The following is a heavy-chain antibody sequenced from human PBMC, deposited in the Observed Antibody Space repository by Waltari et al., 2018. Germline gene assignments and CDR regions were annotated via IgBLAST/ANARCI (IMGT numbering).Heavy chain of an antibody. J-gene: IGHJ4*02. V-gene: IGHV3-23*01. D-gene: IGHD2-21*02. CDR3: ARNQVETALGY. Sequence: EVQLLESGGGLVQPGGSLRLSCAASGLPFSNYVMNWVGQAPGKGLEWVSISPGSGGSTYFADSVKGRFTISRDNSKDTLYLQMNSLRAEDTAVYFCARNQVETALGYWGQGTLVTVSS. CDR1: GLPFSNYV. CDR2: SPGSGGST.